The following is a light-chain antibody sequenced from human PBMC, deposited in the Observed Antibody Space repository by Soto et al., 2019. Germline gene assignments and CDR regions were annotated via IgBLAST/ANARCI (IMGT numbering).Light chain of an antibody. CDR2: DAS. CDR3: QQYNNWPLT. Sequence: EIVMTQSPATLPVSPGDRATLSCRAIQRVDNDLAWYQQKPGQPPRLLIYDASTRATAIPARFSGSQSGTELTLTISSLLSEDFAVYSCQQYNNWPLTFGGGTKVEIK. J-gene: IGKJ4*01. V-gene: IGKV3D-15*01. CDR1: QRVDND.